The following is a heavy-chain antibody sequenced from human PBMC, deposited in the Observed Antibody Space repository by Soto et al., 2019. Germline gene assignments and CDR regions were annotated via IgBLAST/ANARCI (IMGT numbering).Heavy chain of an antibody. CDR1: GDTLSHYG. Sequence: QVQLVQSGAEVKKPGSSVKVSCKASGDTLSHYGVSWVRQVPGKGLEWMGGTTAILGTRDYAQKFQGRMTITWNESRTTAYRELNSLTSDNTAVYKCAAGDSGDTGDHWGRGTLVPFSP. D-gene: IGHD5-18*01. CDR3: AAGDSGDTGDH. V-gene: IGHV1-69*01. CDR2: TTAILGTR. J-gene: IGHJ4*02.